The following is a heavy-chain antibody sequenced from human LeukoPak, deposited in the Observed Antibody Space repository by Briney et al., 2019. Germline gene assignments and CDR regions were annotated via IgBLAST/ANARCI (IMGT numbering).Heavy chain of an antibody. CDR1: GGSFSGYY. D-gene: IGHD3-10*01. J-gene: IGHJ3*01. CDR3: TRSDGYGLVGI. Sequence: SETLSPTCAVYGGSFSGYYWSWIRQPPGKTLEWIGSIYSSGSTYYNSSLKSRVIILIDTSKNHFSLTLSSVTAADTAVYYCTRSDGYGLVGIWGQGTMVTVSS. V-gene: IGHV4-34*01. CDR2: IYSSGST.